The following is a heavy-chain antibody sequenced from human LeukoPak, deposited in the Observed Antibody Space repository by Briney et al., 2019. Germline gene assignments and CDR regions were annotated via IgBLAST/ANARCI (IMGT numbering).Heavy chain of an antibody. CDR1: GFTFSSYW. CDR3: ARVLSGSWDWFDP. D-gene: IGHD3-22*01. V-gene: IGHV3-74*01. CDR2: INTDGSRI. Sequence: GGSLRLSCATSGFTFSSYWMHWVRQAPGKGLVWVSRINTDGSRITYADSVKGRFTISRDNAMNTVYLQMNSLRAEDTAVYYCARVLSGSWDWFDPWGQGTLVTVSS. J-gene: IGHJ5*02.